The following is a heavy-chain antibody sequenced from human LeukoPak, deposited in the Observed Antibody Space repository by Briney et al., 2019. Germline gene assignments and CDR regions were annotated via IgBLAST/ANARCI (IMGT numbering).Heavy chain of an antibody. J-gene: IGHJ3*02. Sequence: GGSLSLSCSASGFTFSSYAMHWVRQAPGKGLEYVSAISSNGGSTYYADSVKGRFTISRDNSKNTLYLQMSSLRAEDTAVYYCVKDRGDCSSTSCYDAFDIWGQGTMVTVSS. D-gene: IGHD2-2*01. CDR3: VKDRGDCSSTSCYDAFDI. V-gene: IGHV3-64D*06. CDR1: GFTFSSYA. CDR2: ISSNGGST.